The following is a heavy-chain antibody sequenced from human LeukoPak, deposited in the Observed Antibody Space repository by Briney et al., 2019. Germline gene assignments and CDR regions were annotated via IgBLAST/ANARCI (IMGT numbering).Heavy chain of an antibody. V-gene: IGHV1-18*01. J-gene: IGHJ5*02. CDR1: GYTFTSYG. CDR3: ARDRMLGPLVVITNNWFDP. CDR2: ISAYNGNT. D-gene: IGHD3-22*01. Sequence: AASVKVSCKASGYTFTSYGISWVRQAPGQGLEWMGWISAYNGNTNYAQKFQGRVTITADESTSTAYMELSSLRSEDTAVYYCARDRMLGPLVVITNNWFDPWGQGTLVTVSS.